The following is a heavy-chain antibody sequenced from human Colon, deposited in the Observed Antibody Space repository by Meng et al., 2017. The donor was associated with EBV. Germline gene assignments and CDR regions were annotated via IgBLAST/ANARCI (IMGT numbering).Heavy chain of an antibody. Sequence: VQPQWSGLQLVKSSQTLSHTSSASGGSGSSGGSYWSWFCQHPGNGLEWFGLNYYSGSTFYNPSIKRRVIISLDTSKNQFSLNLRSVTAADTAVYYCARVSSGWDSFDYWGQGTLVTVSS. J-gene: IGHJ4*02. CDR3: ARVSSGWDSFDY. CDR2: NYYSGST. D-gene: IGHD6-19*01. CDR1: GGSGSSGGSY. V-gene: IGHV4-31*03.